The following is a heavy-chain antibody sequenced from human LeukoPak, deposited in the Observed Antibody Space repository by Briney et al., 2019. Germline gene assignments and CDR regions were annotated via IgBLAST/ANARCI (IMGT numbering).Heavy chain of an antibody. CDR1: GYTFTSYG. J-gene: IGHJ3*02. V-gene: IGHV1-18*01. CDR3: ARISPSALDI. D-gene: IGHD3-3*01. Sequence: GASVKVSCKASGYTFTSYGISWVRQAPGQGLEWMGWISAYNGNTNSAQKLQGRLILTSDTSASTAYMELTNLTYNDTAVYYCARISPSALDIWGQGTMVIVSS. CDR2: ISAYNGNT.